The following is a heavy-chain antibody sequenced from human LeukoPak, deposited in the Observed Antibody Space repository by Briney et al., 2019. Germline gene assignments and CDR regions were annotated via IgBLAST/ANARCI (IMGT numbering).Heavy chain of an antibody. CDR1: GFTFSSYA. J-gene: IGHJ4*02. D-gene: IGHD5-18*01. CDR2: ISGSGGST. CDR3: ARVIGYSYGCVDY. V-gene: IGHV3-23*01. Sequence: GGSLRLSCAASGFTFSSYAMSWVRQAPGKGLEWVSAISGSGGSTYCADSVKGRFTISRDNSKNTLYLQMNSLRAEDTAVYYCARVIGYSYGCVDYWGQGTLVTVSS.